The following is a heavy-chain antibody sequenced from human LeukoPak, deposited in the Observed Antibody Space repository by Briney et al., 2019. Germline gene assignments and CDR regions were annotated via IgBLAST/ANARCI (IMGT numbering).Heavy chain of an antibody. CDR3: ARNSEQWLVPLYDY. Sequence: GASVKVSCKASGGTFSSYAISWVRQAPGQGLEWMGGIIPIFGTANYAQKFQGRVTITADKSTSTAYMELSSLRSEDTAVYYCARNSEQWLVPLYDYWGQGTLVTVSS. D-gene: IGHD6-19*01. CDR1: GGTFSSYA. V-gene: IGHV1-69*06. CDR2: IIPIFGTA. J-gene: IGHJ4*02.